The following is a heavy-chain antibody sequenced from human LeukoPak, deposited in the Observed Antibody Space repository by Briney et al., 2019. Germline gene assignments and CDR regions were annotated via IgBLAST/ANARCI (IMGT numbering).Heavy chain of an antibody. D-gene: IGHD7-27*01. CDR1: GFTFSNYW. J-gene: IGHJ4*02. Sequence: GGSLRLSCAVPGFTFSNYWMHWVRQAPGKGLVKGLLWVSRINIDGSSTNYADSVKGRFTISRDNAKNTLYLQMNSLRAEDTAVYYCAREITTNGGRYFDYWGQGTLVTVSS. CDR3: AREITTNGGRYFDY. V-gene: IGHV3-74*01. CDR2: INIDGSST.